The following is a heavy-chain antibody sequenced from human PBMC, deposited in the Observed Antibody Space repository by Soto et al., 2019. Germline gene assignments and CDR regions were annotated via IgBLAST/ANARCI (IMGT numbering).Heavy chain of an antibody. CDR3: AKGPNWNQYQSGVVV. J-gene: IGHJ6*02. V-gene: IGHV4-4*07. Sequence: SETLSLTCTVSGDSVSNYYWSWIRQPAGGGLEWIGRVYSGGATDYNPSLNGRVTMSLDTSRNQLSLRLSSVTAADAAIYFCAKGPNWNQYQSGVVVWGQGTAVTVSS. CDR2: VYSGGAT. D-gene: IGHD1-20*01. CDR1: GDSVSNYY.